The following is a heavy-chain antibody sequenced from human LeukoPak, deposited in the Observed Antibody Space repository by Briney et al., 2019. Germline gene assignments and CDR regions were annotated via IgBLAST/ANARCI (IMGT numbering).Heavy chain of an antibody. Sequence: GGFLRLSCSASGFTFSSYAMHWVRQAPGKGLEYVSAISSNGGSTYYADSVKGRFTISRDNSKNTLYLQMSSLRAEDTAVYYCVKAPSDYYDSSGSTFDYWGQGTLVTVSS. V-gene: IGHV3-64D*06. CDR1: GFTFSSYA. CDR2: ISSNGGST. J-gene: IGHJ4*02. D-gene: IGHD3-22*01. CDR3: VKAPSDYYDSSGSTFDY.